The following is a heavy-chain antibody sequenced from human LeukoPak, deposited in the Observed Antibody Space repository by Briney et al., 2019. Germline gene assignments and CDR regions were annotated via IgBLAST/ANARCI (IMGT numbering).Heavy chain of an antibody. CDR2: ISSSGSTI. J-gene: IGHJ4*02. CDR3: ARTYYDILTGSEPHFDY. CDR1: GFTFSSYE. D-gene: IGHD3-9*01. V-gene: IGHV3-48*03. Sequence: GSLRLSCAASGFTFSSYEMNCVRQAPGKGLEWVSYISSSGSTIYYADSVKGRFTVSRDNAKNSLYLQMNSLRAEDTAVYYCARTYYDILTGSEPHFDYWGQGTLVTVSS.